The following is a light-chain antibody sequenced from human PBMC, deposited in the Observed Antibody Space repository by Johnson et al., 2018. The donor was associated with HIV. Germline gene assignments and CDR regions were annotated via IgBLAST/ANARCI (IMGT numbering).Light chain of an antibody. CDR1: SSNIGNNY. Sequence: QSVLTQPPSVSAAPGQKVTISCSGSSSNIGNNYVSWYQQLPGTAPKLLIYENNKRPSGIPDRFSGSKSGTSATLDITGLQTGDEADYYCPTWDNSLKGVFGTGTKVTVL. CDR3: PTWDNSLKGV. CDR2: ENN. J-gene: IGLJ1*01. V-gene: IGLV1-51*02.